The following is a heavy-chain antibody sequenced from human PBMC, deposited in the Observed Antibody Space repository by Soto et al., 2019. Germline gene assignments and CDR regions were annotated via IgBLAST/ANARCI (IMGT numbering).Heavy chain of an antibody. J-gene: IGHJ1*01. CDR3: EKDRRTGNCES. D-gene: IGHD1-1*01. CDR2: ISDTSGRT. CDR1: GFTFSSYA. V-gene: IGHV3-23*01. Sequence: GGSLRLSCAASGFTFSSYAMSWVRQAPGKGLEWVSTISDTSGRTNYADSVKGRFTISRDNSKNTLSLQMNSLRAEDTAIYYCEKDRRTGNCESWGQGTLVTVSS.